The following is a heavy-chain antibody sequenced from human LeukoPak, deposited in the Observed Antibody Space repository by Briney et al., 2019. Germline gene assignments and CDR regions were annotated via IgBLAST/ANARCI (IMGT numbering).Heavy chain of an antibody. D-gene: IGHD6-19*01. CDR3: ASMEAVAGYYYYYYMDV. CDR1: GGTFSSYA. J-gene: IGHJ6*03. CDR2: IIPIFGTA. Sequence: SVKVSCKASGGTFSSYAISWVRQAPGQGLEWMGGIIPIFGTANYAQKFQGRVTITTDESTSTAYMKLSSLRSEDTAVYYCASMEAVAGYYYYYYMDVWGKGTTVTVSS. V-gene: IGHV1-69*05.